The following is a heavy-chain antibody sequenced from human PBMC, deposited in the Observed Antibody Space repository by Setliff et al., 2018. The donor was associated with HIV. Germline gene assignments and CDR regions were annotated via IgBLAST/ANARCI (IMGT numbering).Heavy chain of an antibody. CDR2: IIGSGLTT. Sequence: GGSLRLSCAASGFTFYTHTMTWVRQAPGKGLEWVSGIIGSGLTTYYADSVKGRFTISRNNSKNTLYLQMNSLRGEDTAVYYCAKGGFGVPVAYATPLSWGQGTLVTVSS. J-gene: IGHJ5*02. V-gene: IGHV3-23*01. CDR1: GFTFYTHT. D-gene: IGHD6-19*01. CDR3: AKGGFGVPVAYATPLS.